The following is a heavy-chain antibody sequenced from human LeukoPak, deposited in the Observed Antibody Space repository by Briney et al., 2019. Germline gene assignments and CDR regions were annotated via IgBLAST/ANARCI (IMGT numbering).Heavy chain of an antibody. CDR3: AKARIWDSSGLWFDY. Sequence: GGSLRLSCAASGFTFRSYAMSWVRQAPGKGLVWVSAISGSGGSTYYADSVKGRFTISRDNSKNTLYLQMNSLRAEDTAVYYCAKARIWDSSGLWFDYWGQGTLVTVSS. V-gene: IGHV3-23*01. CDR1: GFTFRSYA. J-gene: IGHJ4*02. D-gene: IGHD3-22*01. CDR2: ISGSGGST.